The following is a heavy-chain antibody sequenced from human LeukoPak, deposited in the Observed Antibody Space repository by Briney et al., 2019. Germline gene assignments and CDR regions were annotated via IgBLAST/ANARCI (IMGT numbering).Heavy chain of an antibody. J-gene: IGHJ4*02. CDR1: GFTFSGSA. CDR2: ILNDGSQE. D-gene: IGHD6-6*01. Sequence: GGSLRLSCAASGFTFSGSAMHWVRQAPGKGLEWVAVILNDGSQEKYADSVKGRFTISRDNAKNSLFLQMNGLRAEDTAVYYCARRGGSSSRRSPIDYWGQGTLVTVSS. CDR3: ARRGGSSSRRSPIDY. V-gene: IGHV3-33*08.